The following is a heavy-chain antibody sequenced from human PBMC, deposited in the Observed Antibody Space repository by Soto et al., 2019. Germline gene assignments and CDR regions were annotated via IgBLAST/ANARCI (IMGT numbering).Heavy chain of an antibody. D-gene: IGHD1-1*01. V-gene: IGHV1-18*01. CDR1: GYDFTTYG. Sequence: QVHLVQSGAEVKKSGASVKVSCKGSGYDFTTYGITWVRQAPGQGLEWMAWISAHNGNTDYAQKLQGRVTVTRDTSTTTAYMELRRLRSDDTAVYYCARGRYGDYWGQGALVPVSS. J-gene: IGHJ4*02. CDR2: ISAHNGNT. CDR3: ARGRYGDY.